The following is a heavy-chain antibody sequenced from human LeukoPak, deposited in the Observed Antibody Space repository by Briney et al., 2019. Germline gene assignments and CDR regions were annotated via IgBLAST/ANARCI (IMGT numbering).Heavy chain of an antibody. CDR3: ARDRMGTVMVPIDY. CDR2: IYYSGST. J-gene: IGHJ4*02. D-gene: IGHD5-18*01. Sequence: SETLSLTCIVSGGSISSSSYYWGWIRQPPGKGLEWIGSIYYSGSTYYNPSLKSRVTISVDTSKNQFSLKLRSVTAADTAVYYCARDRMGTVMVPIDYWGQGTLVTVSS. V-gene: IGHV4-39*07. CDR1: GGSISSSSYY.